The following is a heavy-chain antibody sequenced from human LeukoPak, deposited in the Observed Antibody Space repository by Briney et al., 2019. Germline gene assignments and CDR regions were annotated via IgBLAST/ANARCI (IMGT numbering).Heavy chain of an antibody. V-gene: IGHV5-51*01. CDR1: GYSFSSYW. D-gene: IGHD5-18*01. CDR2: IYPGDSDT. J-gene: IGHJ6*03. CDR3: ARHRGQYSYPGRYYYYYMDV. Sequence: GESLKISCKGSGYSFSSYWIGWVRQMPGKGLEWMGIIYPGDSDTRYSPSFQGQVTISADKSISTAYLQWSSLKASDTAMYYCARHRGQYSYPGRYYYYYMDVWGKGTTVTVSS.